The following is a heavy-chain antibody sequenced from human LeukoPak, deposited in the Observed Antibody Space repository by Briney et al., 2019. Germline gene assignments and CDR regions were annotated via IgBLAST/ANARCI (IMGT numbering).Heavy chain of an antibody. Sequence: GGSLRLSCAASGFTFSNYSMTWVRQAPGKGLEWVSYISSSGSTIYYADSVKGRFTISRDNAKNSLYLRMNSLRAEDTAVYYCASAIYIAAAGTDAFDIWGQGTMVTVSS. CDR1: GFTFSNYS. V-gene: IGHV3-48*01. J-gene: IGHJ3*02. CDR2: ISSSGSTI. CDR3: ASAIYIAAAGTDAFDI. D-gene: IGHD6-13*01.